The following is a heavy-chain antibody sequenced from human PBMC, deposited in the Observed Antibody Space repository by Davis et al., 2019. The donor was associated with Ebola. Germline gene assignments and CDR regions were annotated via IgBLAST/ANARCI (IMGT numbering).Heavy chain of an antibody. J-gene: IGHJ4*02. CDR3: AGGKTGLRLGELSLPFDY. Sequence: ASVQVSCKASGYTFTSYYMHCVRQPPRQGLEWMGIITPSGGSTTYAQKFQGRVTMTRDTSTSTVYMELSSLRSEDTAVYYCAGGKTGLRLGELSLPFDYWGQGTLVTVSS. CDR1: GYTFTSYY. CDR2: ITPSGGST. D-gene: IGHD3-16*02. V-gene: IGHV1-46*01.